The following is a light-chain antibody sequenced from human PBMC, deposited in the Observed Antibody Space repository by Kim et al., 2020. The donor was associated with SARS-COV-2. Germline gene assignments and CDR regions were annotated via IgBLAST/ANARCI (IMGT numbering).Light chain of an antibody. CDR2: RND. CDR3: ATWDDSLSGWV. Sequence: QSVLTQPPSVSGTPGQRVTISCSGASSNIGPNFVYWYQQFSGAAPKLLIFRNDQRSSGVPDRFSGSKSGTSSSLAISGLRSDDEADYHCATWDDSLSGWVFGGGTKLTVL. V-gene: IGLV1-47*01. CDR1: SSNIGPNF. J-gene: IGLJ3*02.